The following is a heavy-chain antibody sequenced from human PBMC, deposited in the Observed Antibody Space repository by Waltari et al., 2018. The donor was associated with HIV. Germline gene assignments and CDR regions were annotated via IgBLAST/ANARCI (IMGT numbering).Heavy chain of an antibody. Sequence: QVQLVESGGGLVKPGGSLRLSCAASGFSFRDYYMTWIRQVPGQGLEWLSYMNPTGTSIYYADAVKGRFTISRDNTKNSLYLQINSLRREDTAFYYCARKSHPRLAYWYFDLWGRGTLVTVSS. V-gene: IGHV3-11*04. D-gene: IGHD1-1*01. J-gene: IGHJ2*01. CDR2: MNPTGTSI. CDR3: ARKSHPRLAYWYFDL. CDR1: GFSFRDYY.